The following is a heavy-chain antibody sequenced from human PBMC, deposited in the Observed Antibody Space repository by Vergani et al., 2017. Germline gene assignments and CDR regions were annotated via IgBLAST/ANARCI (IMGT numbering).Heavy chain of an antibody. D-gene: IGHD2-2*01. CDR1: GYTFTSYY. Sequence: QVQLVQSGAEVKKPGASVKVSCKASGYTFTSYYMHWVRQAPGQGLEWMGIINPSGGSTSYAQKFQGRVTMTRDTSTSTVYMELGSLRSEDTAVYYCARDPEGSSTSFYYYYGMDVWGQGTTVTVSS. V-gene: IGHV1-46*01. CDR3: ARDPEGSSTSFYYYYGMDV. CDR2: INPSGGST. J-gene: IGHJ6*02.